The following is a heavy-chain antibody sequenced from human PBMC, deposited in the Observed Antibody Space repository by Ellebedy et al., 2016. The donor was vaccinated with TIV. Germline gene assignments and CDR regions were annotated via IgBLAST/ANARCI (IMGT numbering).Heavy chain of an antibody. V-gene: IGHV3-74*01. CDR3: AKDPVVTAIPGHWFDP. CDR2: INSDGSST. J-gene: IGHJ5*02. D-gene: IGHD2-21*02. CDR1: GFTFSSYW. Sequence: GGSLRLSXAASGFTFSSYWMHWVRQAPGKGLVWVSRINSDGSSTSYADSVKGRFTISRDNSKNTLYLQMNSLRAEDTAVYYCAKDPVVTAIPGHWFDPWGQGTLVTVSS.